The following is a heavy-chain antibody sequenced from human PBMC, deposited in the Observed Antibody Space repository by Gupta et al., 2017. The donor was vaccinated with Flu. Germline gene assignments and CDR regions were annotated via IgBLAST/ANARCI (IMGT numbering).Heavy chain of an antibody. CDR3: ARHPEAAVGGWFDP. CDR1: GCSFTDYW. V-gene: IGHV5-51*01. D-gene: IGHD2-15*01. Sequence: EVQLVQSGAEVKKSGETLKISCKGSGCSFTDYWIGWVRQLPGKGLEYVGIIHPYDFDTRYSPSFQGQVTISADNSISTTYLQWSSLEASDTAIYYCARHPEAAVGGWFDPWGQGTLVTVSS. CDR2: IHPYDFDT. J-gene: IGHJ5*02.